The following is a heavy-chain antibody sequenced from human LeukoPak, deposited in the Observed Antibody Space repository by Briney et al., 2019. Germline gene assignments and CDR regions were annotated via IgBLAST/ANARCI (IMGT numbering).Heavy chain of an antibody. D-gene: IGHD5-18*01. CDR3: ASRTGGYSYGYYFDY. CDR2: IYHSGST. J-gene: IGHJ4*02. CDR1: GGSISSSNW. Sequence: ETLSLTCAVSGGSISSSNWWSWVRQPPGKGLEWIGEIYHSGSTNYNPSLKSRITISVDTSKNQFSLKLSSVTAADTAVYYCASRTGGYSYGYYFDYWGQGTLVTVSS. V-gene: IGHV4/OR15-8*01.